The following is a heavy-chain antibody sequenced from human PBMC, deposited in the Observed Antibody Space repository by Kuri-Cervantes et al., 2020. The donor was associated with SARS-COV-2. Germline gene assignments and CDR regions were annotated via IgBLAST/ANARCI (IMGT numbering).Heavy chain of an antibody. CDR3: ARVGDRTSTKFDY. Sequence: ESLKISCTVSGGSISSYYWSWIRQPAGKGLEWIGYIYHSGSTYYNPSLKSRVTISVDRSKNQFSLKLSSVTAADTAVYYCARVGDRTSTKFDYWGQGTLVTVSS. CDR1: GGSISSYY. V-gene: IGHV4-59*06. J-gene: IGHJ4*02. CDR2: IYHSGST. D-gene: IGHD4-17*01.